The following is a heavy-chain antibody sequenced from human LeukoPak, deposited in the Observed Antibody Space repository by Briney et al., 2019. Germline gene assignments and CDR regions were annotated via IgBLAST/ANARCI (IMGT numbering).Heavy chain of an antibody. J-gene: IGHJ4*02. V-gene: IGHV4-34*01. Sequence: KASETLSLTCAVYGGSFSGYYWSWIRQPPGKGLEWIGEINHSGSTNYNPSLKSRVTISVDTSKNQFSLKLSSVTAADTAVYYCASWAPYGSGSYLDYWGQGTLSPSPQ. CDR3: ASWAPYGSGSYLDY. D-gene: IGHD3-10*01. CDR2: INHSGST. CDR1: GGSFSGYY.